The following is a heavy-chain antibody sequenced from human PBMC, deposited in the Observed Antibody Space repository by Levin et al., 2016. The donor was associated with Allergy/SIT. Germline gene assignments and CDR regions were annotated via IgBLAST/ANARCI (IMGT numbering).Heavy chain of an antibody. Sequence: GESLKISCAASGFTFSSYDMHWVRQPTGKGLEWVSVIGTAGDTDYPASVKGRFTISRENAKNSLYLQMNSLRAEDTAVYYCARDPLSAVDYWGQGTLVTVSS. CDR3: ARDPLSAVDY. V-gene: IGHV3-13*04. J-gene: IGHJ4*02. CDR2: IGTAGDT. CDR1: GFTFSSYD.